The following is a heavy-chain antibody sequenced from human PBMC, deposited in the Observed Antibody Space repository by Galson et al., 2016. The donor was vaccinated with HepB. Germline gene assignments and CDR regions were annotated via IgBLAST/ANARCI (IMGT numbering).Heavy chain of an antibody. Sequence: SLRLSCAASGFTFSSYAMNWVRQAPGKGLEWVATLTGSGDGTYYAESVKGRFTISRDSSKNQLYLEMISLRAGDTAVYYCAKVPHHSTGWPREIDYWGQGTLVIVSS. V-gene: IGHV3-23*01. CDR2: LTGSGDGT. J-gene: IGHJ4*02. CDR3: AKVPHHSTGWPREIDY. CDR1: GFTFSSYA. D-gene: IGHD6-25*01.